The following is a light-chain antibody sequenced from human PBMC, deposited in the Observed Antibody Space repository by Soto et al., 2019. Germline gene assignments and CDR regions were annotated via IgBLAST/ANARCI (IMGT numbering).Light chain of an antibody. CDR3: QQRSDWPRT. CDR2: DAS. Sequence: EVVLTQSPATLSLSPGERATLSCRASQSVSSSLAWYQQRPGQAPRLLIYDASSRATGIPARFSGGGSETDFTLTISSLEPEDFAVYYCQQRSDWPRTFGRGTKLEI. CDR1: QSVSSS. J-gene: IGKJ2*01. V-gene: IGKV3-11*01.